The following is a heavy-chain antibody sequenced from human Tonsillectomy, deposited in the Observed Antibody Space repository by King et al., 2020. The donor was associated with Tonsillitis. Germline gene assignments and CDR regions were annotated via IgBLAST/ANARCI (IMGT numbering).Heavy chain of an antibody. CDR1: GFTFTGNW. J-gene: IGHJ4*02. Sequence: VQLVESGGGLAQPGGSLRLSCVGSGFTFTGNWVNWVRLAPGKGLEWVANMNQDGSEKAYVDSVKGRFTISRDDAKNTVLPQMNNLRGEDTARYYCAGGGGWLIDYWGRGTLVTVSS. D-gene: IGHD6-19*01. CDR2: MNQDGSEK. V-gene: IGHV3-7*03. CDR3: AGGGGWLIDY.